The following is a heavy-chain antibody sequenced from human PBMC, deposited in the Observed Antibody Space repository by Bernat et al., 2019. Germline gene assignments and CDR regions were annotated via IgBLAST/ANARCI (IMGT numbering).Heavy chain of an antibody. D-gene: IGHD6-13*01. J-gene: IGHJ4*02. CDR3: TTDPETAAGTGGYFDY. CDR2: IKSKTDGGTI. Sequence: EVQLVESGGDLVKPGMSLRLSCAASGFTFSNAWMNWVRQAPGKGLEWVGRIKSKTDGGTIDYAAPVKGRFTISRDDSKNTLFLQMINLKTADTAVYYGTTDPETAAGTGGYFDYWGQGTLVTVSS. V-gene: IGHV3-15*07. CDR1: GFTFSNAW.